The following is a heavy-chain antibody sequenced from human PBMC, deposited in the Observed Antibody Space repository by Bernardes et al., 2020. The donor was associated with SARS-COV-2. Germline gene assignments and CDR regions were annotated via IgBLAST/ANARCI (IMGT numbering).Heavy chain of an antibody. D-gene: IGHD4-17*01. V-gene: IGHV3-23*01. CDR2: ISGSGGST. CDR1: GFTFSSYA. J-gene: IGHJ4*02. Sequence: GSLRLSCAASGFTFSSYAMSWVRQAPGKGLEWVSAISGSGGSTYYADSVKGRFTISRDNSKNTLYLQMNSLRAEDTAVYYCAKSDYRLSSFDYWGQGTLVTVSS. CDR3: AKSDYRLSSFDY.